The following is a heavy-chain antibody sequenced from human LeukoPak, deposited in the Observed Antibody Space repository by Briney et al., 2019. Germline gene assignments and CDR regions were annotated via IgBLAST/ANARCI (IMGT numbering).Heavy chain of an antibody. CDR1: GFTFSTYA. CDR2: IRSDGGNE. J-gene: IGHJ4*02. D-gene: IGHD2-2*01. V-gene: IGHV3-30*02. Sequence: GGSLRLSCAASGFTFSTYALHWVRQAPGKGLAWVSFIRSDGGNEFYADSVKGRFTISRDNSKNTLYLQMNSLGPEDTAVYYCAKELTPLTSWTPFDHWGQGTLVTVSS. CDR3: AKELTPLTSWTPFDH.